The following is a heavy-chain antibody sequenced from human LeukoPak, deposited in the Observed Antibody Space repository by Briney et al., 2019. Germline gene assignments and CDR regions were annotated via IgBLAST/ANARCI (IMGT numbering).Heavy chain of an antibody. V-gene: IGHV3-7*03. D-gene: IGHD6-13*01. CDR1: GFPFNAYW. CDR3: ARSLPYGTTWYGRSDF. CDR2: IRQDGDTK. J-gene: IGHJ4*02. Sequence: GGSLRLSCAASGFPFNAYWMTWVRQAPGKGLEWVTNIRQDGDTKYYVDSVKGRFTISRDNAMNSLYLQMNSLRAEDTAIYYCARSLPYGTTWYGRSDFWGQGTLVTVSS.